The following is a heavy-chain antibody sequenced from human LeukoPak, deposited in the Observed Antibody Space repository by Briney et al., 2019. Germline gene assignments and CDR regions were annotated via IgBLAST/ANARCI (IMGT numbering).Heavy chain of an antibody. CDR1: GGSISSYY. D-gene: IGHD1-26*01. Sequence: SETLSLTCTVSGGSISSYYWSWIRQPPGKGLEWIGYIYYSGSTNYNPSLKSRVTISVDTSKNQFSLKLSSVTAADTAVYYCARDGLESGSYFPVDYWGQGTLVTVSS. J-gene: IGHJ4*02. V-gene: IGHV4-59*01. CDR3: ARDGLESGSYFPVDY. CDR2: IYYSGST.